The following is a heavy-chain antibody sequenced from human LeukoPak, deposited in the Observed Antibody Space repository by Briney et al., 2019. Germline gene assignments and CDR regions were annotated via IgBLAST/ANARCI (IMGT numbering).Heavy chain of an antibody. CDR3: AKRGIMIRGVIIIGFHKEAYYFDC. Sequence: SETLSLTCTVSGGSISSYYWSWIRQPPGQGLERIGYIYYSGSTNYNPSLKSRVTISVDASKNQFSLKLSSVTAADTAVYYCAKRGIMIRGVIIIGFHKEAYYFDCWGQGTLVTVSS. D-gene: IGHD3-10*01. J-gene: IGHJ4*02. V-gene: IGHV4-59*01. CDR1: GGSISSYY. CDR2: IYYSGST.